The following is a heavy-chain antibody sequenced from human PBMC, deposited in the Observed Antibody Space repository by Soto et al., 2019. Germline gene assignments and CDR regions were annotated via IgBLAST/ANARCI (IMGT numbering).Heavy chain of an antibody. CDR3: TTTWELLLYLDN. CDR1: GFIFSNAW. V-gene: IGHV3-15*01. CDR2: IKSKRDGGTT. Sequence: EVRLVESGGGLVKPGGSLILSCAASGFIFSNAWMTWVRQAPGKWLEWVGRIKSKRDGGTTDYAAPVKGRFTISRDDSKNTLYLQMNSLKIEDTAVYYCTTTWELLLYLDNWVQGTLVTVSS. J-gene: IGHJ4*02. D-gene: IGHD2-15*01.